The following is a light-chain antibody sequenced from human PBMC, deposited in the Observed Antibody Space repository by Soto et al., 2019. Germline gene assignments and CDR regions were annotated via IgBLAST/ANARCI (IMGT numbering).Light chain of an antibody. CDR2: GAS. J-gene: IGKJ1*01. CDR3: QQYGSSLTWT. Sequence: EIVFTQSPGTLSLSPGERAPISCRASQSVSSRYLAWYQQKPGQAPRLLIYGASSGATGIPDRFSGSESGTDFTLTISRLEPEDFAGYYCQQYGSSLTWTLGQGTKGDTK. V-gene: IGKV3-20*01. CDR1: QSVSSRY.